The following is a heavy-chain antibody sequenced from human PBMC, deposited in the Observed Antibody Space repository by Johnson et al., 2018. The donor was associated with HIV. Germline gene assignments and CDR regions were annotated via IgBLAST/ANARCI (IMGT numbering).Heavy chain of an antibody. Sequence: QVQLVESGGGVVQPGRSLRLSCAAYGFTFSSYAMHWVRQAPGKGLEWVAVISYDGSYQYYADSAKGRFTISRDNSKNTLYLQMNSLRAEDTAVYYCAREPSIAAAGGDGAFDIWGRGTMLTVSS. CDR3: AREPSIAAAGGDGAFDI. CDR1: GFTFSSYA. D-gene: IGHD6-13*01. CDR2: ISYDGSYQ. J-gene: IGHJ3*02. V-gene: IGHV3-30*04.